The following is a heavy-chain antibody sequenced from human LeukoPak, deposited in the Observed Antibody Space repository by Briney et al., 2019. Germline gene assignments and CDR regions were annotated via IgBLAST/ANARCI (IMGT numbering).Heavy chain of an antibody. J-gene: IGHJ4*02. V-gene: IGHV3-73*01. D-gene: IGHD1-7*01. CDR1: GFTFSGST. CDR3: AKEGKTRNWNYSQAKPVY. CDR2: IRNKANSYAT. Sequence: GGSLRLSCAASGFTFSGSTMHWVRQASGKGLEWVGRIRNKANSYATAYAASVKGRFTISRDDSKNTAYLQMNSLKTEDTAVYYCAKEGKTRNWNYSQAKPVYWGQGTLVTVSS.